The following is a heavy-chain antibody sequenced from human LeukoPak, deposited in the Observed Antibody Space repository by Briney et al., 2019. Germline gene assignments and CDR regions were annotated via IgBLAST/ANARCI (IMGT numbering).Heavy chain of an antibody. V-gene: IGHV4-61*02. J-gene: IGHJ4*02. Sequence: SQTLSLTCTVSGGSISSGSYYWSWIRQPAGKGLEWIGRIYTSGSTNYNPSLKSRVTISVDTSKNQFSLKLSSVTAADTAVYYCARERGVGYDFWSGYYTDYWGQGTLVTVSS. CDR1: GGSISSGSYY. D-gene: IGHD3-3*01. CDR3: ARERGVGYDFWSGYYTDY. CDR2: IYTSGST.